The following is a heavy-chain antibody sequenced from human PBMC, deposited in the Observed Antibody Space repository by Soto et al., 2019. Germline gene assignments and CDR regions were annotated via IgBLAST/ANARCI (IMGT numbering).Heavy chain of an antibody. Sequence: QVQLVESGGGVVHPGGSLTPSCAASGFNFRSYGMHWVRQAPGKGLEWLAVIWDDGRTTYYADSVKGRFTISRDNPKNTLSLQMNSLRVEDTAMFYCARNSGEYEVFDIWGQGTLVSVSS. V-gene: IGHV3-33*01. CDR1: GFNFRSYG. CDR3: ARNSGEYEVFDI. J-gene: IGHJ3*02. D-gene: IGHD4-17*01. CDR2: IWDDGRTT.